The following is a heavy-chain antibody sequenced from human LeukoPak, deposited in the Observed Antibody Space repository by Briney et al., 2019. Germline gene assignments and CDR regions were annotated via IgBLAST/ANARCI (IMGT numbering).Heavy chain of an antibody. J-gene: IGHJ4*02. Sequence: SETLSLTCIVSGHSIISIYYWGWIRQTPEKGLEWIGTIYQSDTVFHNPSLKSRVSISVDTSKNQFSLRLSYVTAADTAVYYCARDHYYNSSGYTFGYWGQGTLVTVSS. CDR2: IYQSDTV. CDR3: ARDHYYNSSGYTFGY. D-gene: IGHD3-22*01. V-gene: IGHV4-38-2*02. CDR1: GHSIISIYY.